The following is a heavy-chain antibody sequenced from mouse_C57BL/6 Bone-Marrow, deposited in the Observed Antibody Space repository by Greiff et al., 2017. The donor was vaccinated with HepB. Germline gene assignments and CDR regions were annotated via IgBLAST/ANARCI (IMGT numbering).Heavy chain of an antibody. D-gene: IGHD1-1*01. CDR2: IYPRSGNT. Sequence: VMLVESGAELARPGASVKLSCKASGYTFTSYGISWVKQRTGQGLEWIGEIYPRSGNTYYNEKFKGKATLTADKSSSTAYMELRSLTSEDSAVYFCAREGIYYYGSSYWYFDVWGTGTTVTVSS. CDR1: GYTFTSYG. CDR3: AREGIYYYGSSYWYFDV. V-gene: IGHV1-81*01. J-gene: IGHJ1*03.